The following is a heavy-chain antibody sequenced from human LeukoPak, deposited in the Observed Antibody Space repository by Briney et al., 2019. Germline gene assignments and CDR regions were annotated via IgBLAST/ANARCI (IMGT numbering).Heavy chain of an antibody. J-gene: IGHJ4*02. CDR3: AKGEVGATPDYFDY. V-gene: IGHV3-30*18. CDR2: ISYDGSNK. D-gene: IGHD1-26*01. Sequence: GGSLRLSCAASGFTFSSYGMHWVRQVPGKGLEWVAVISYDGSNKYYADSVKGRFTISRDNSKNTLYLQMNSLRAEDTAVYYCAKGEVGATPDYFDYWGQGTLVTVSS. CDR1: GFTFSSYG.